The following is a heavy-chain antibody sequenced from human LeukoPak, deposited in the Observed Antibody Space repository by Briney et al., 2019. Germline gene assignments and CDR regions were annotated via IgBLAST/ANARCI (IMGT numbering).Heavy chain of an antibody. D-gene: IGHD3-10*01. V-gene: IGHV3-30*18. CDR2: ISYDGSNK. CDR3: AKPMVRGVIKYYFDY. CDR1: GFTFSSYG. Sequence: PGGSLRLSCAASGFTFSSYGMHWVRQAPGEGLEWVAVISYDGSNKYYADSVMGRFTISRDDSKNTLYLQMNSLRAEDTAVYYCAKPMVRGVIKYYFDYWGQGTLVTVSS. J-gene: IGHJ4*02.